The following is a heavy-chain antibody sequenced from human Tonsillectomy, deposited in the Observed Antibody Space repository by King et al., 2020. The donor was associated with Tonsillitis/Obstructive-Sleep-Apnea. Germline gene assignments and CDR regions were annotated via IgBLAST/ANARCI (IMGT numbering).Heavy chain of an antibody. CDR3: ARDPLYCSSTSCYGDFDY. V-gene: IGHV3-21*01. CDR1: GFTFSSYS. CDR2: ISSSSSYI. J-gene: IGHJ4*02. Sequence: VQLVESGGGLVKPGGSLRLSCAASGFTFSSYSMNWVRQAPGKGLEWVSSISSSSSYIYYADSVKGRFTISRDNAKNSLYLQMNSLRAEDTAVYNCARDPLYCSSTSCYGDFDYWGQGTLVTVSS. D-gene: IGHD2-2*01.